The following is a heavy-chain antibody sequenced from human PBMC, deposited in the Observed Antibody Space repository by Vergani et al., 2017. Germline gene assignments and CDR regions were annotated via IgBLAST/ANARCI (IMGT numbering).Heavy chain of an antibody. V-gene: IGHV1-18*01. CDR3: ARGPMIVVVISGPSADAFDI. CDR2: ISAYNGNT. CDR1: GYTFTSYG. D-gene: IGHD3-22*01. Sequence: QVQLVQSGAEVKKPGASVKVSCKASGYTFTSYGISWVRQAPGQGLEWMGWISAYNGNTNYAQKLQGRVTMTTDTSTSTAYMELRSLRSDDTAVYYGARGPMIVVVISGPSADAFDIWGQGTMVTVSS. J-gene: IGHJ3*02.